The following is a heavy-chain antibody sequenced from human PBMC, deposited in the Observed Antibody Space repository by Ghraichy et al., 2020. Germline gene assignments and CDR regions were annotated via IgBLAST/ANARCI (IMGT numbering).Heavy chain of an antibody. CDR1: GGSVSSGSYY. CDR2: IYYSGST. V-gene: IGHV4-61*01. CDR3: ARGGSGWYRPAWFDP. Sequence: SETLSLTCTVSGGSVSSGSYYWSWIRQPPGKGLEWIGYIYYSGSTNYNPSLKSRVTISVDTSKNQFSLKLSSVTAADTAVYYCARGGSGWYRPAWFDPRGQGTLVTVSS. J-gene: IGHJ5*02. D-gene: IGHD6-19*01.